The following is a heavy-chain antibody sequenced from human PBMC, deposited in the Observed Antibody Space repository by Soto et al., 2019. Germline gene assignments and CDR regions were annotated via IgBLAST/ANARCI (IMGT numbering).Heavy chain of an antibody. J-gene: IGHJ6*03. CDR1: GGSISSYY. Sequence: SETLSLTCTVSGGSISSYYWSWIRQPPGKGLEWIGYIYYSGSTNYNPSLKSRVTISVDTSKNQFSLKLSSVTAADTAVYYCARGGVAALDYYCYYYMDVWGKGTTVTVSS. V-gene: IGHV4-59*01. CDR3: ARGGVAALDYYCYYYMDV. CDR2: IYYSGST. D-gene: IGHD2-15*01.